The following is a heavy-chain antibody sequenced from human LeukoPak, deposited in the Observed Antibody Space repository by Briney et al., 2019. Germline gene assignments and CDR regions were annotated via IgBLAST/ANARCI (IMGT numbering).Heavy chain of an antibody. CDR3: AKNRKSIDY. D-gene: IGHD1-14*01. J-gene: IGHJ4*02. V-gene: IGHV3-23*01. CDR2: ISSSGGGST. Sequence: PGGSLRLSCAASGFTFSTFAMSWVRQAPGKGLEWVSAISSSGGGSTYYADSVKDRFTISRDNSKNTLYLQMNSLRADDTAVYYCAKNRKSIDYWGQGTLVTVSS. CDR1: GFTFSTFA.